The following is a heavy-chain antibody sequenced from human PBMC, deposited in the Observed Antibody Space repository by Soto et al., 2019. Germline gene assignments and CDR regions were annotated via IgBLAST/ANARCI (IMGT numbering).Heavy chain of an antibody. CDR1: GSTFSGSA. V-gene: IGHV3-23*01. Sequence: XESLRLSCAASGSTFSGSAMTWVRQAPGKGLEWVSSISGSAGNTNYADSAKGRFTISRDNSKNILYLQMNSLRADDTAIYYCATSPRWQQMTSWGQGTLVTVSS. CDR2: ISGSAGNT. CDR3: ATSPRWQQMTS. J-gene: IGHJ4*02. D-gene: IGHD2-15*01.